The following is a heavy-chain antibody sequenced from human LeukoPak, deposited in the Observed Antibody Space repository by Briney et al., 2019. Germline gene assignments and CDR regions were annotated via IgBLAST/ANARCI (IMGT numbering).Heavy chain of an antibody. CDR2: IYHSGST. Sequence: SETLSLTCAVSGYSISSGYYWGWIRQPPGKGLEWIGSIYHSGSTYYNPSLKSRVTISVDTSKNQLSLKLSSVTAADTAVYYCARRDYMDVWGKGTTVTVSS. V-gene: IGHV4-38-2*01. CDR1: GYSISSGYY. CDR3: ARRDYMDV. J-gene: IGHJ6*03.